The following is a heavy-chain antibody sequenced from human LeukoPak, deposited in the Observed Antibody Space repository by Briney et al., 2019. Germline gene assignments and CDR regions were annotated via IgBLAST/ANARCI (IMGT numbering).Heavy chain of an antibody. CDR1: GGSISSYY. CDR2: IYYSGST. V-gene: IGHV4-59*12. CDR3: ARRRRRYFFWLEGDYYYYYMDV. J-gene: IGHJ6*03. D-gene: IGHD3-9*01. Sequence: SETLSLTCTVSGGSISSYYWSWIRQPPGKGLEWIGYIYYSGSTNYNPSLKSRVTISVDTSKNQFSLKLSSVTAADTAVYYCARRRRRYFFWLEGDYYYYYMDVWGKGTTVTISS.